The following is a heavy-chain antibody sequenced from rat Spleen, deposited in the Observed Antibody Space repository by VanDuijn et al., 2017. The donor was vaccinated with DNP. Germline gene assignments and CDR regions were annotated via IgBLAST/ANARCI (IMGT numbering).Heavy chain of an antibody. J-gene: IGHJ4*01. CDR1: GFTFSNYG. CDR3: ATHNIGTTTGVMDA. CDR2: ISPRGGST. V-gene: IGHV5-19*01. Sequence: EVQLVESGGGLVQPGRSLKLSCAASGFTFSNYGMHWIRQAPTKGLEWVASISPRGGSTYYRDSVKGRFTISRDNAKSTLYLQMDSLRSEDTATYYCATHNIGTTTGVMDAWGQGASVTVSS. D-gene: IGHD1-5*01.